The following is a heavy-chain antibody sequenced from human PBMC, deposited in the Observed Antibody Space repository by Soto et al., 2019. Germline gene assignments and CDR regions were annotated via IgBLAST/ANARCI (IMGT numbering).Heavy chain of an antibody. CDR3: ARSVVVPAAIPSATHYYYYGMDV. J-gene: IGHJ6*02. Sequence: PGGSLRLSCAASGFTFSSYSMNWVRQAPGKGPEWVSSISSSSSYIYYADSVKGRFTISRDNAKNSLYLQMNSLRAEDTAVYYCARSVVVPAAIPSATHYYYYGMDVWGQGTTVTVSS. CDR1: GFTFSSYS. CDR2: ISSSSSYI. D-gene: IGHD2-2*02. V-gene: IGHV3-21*01.